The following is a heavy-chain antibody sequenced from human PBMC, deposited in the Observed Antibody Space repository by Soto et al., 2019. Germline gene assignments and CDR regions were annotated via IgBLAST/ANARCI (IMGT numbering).Heavy chain of an antibody. CDR1: GGTFSSYA. V-gene: IGHV1-69*06. CDR2: IVPLFRTT. Sequence: QVQLVQSGAEAKKPGSSVKVSCKTSGGTFSSYAISWVRQAPGQGLEWMGGIVPLFRTTNYAQKFQGRVTMTADTATYTVYMELRGLRSGDTAVYYCARGGYSSTWSNLLDRSGLDVWGQGTTVTVSS. D-gene: IGHD6-13*01. J-gene: IGHJ6*02. CDR3: ARGGYSSTWSNLLDRSGLDV.